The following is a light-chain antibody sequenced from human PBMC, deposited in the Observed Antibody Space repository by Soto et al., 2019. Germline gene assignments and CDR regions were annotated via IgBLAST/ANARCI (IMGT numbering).Light chain of an antibody. CDR3: QHSGSSLWT. CDR2: GAS. Sequence: EIVLTQSPGTLSLSPGERATLSCRASQSVSSSYLAWYQQKPGQAPRLLIYGASSRATGIPDRFSGSGSGTDFTLTISRLEPEDFAVYYCQHSGSSLWTFVQGTKVEIK. V-gene: IGKV3-20*01. J-gene: IGKJ1*01. CDR1: QSVSSSY.